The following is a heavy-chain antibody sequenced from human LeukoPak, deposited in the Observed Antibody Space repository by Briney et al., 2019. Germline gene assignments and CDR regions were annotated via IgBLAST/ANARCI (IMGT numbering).Heavy chain of an antibody. CDR3: AKDRVAAAGRGRAEYFQH. J-gene: IGHJ1*01. D-gene: IGHD6-13*01. CDR2: ISSSSSTI. Sequence: PGGSLRLSCAASGFTFSGYSMNWVRQAPGKGLEWVSYISSSSSTIYYADSVKGRFTISRDNAKNSLYLQMNSLRAEDTALYYCAKDRVAAAGRGRAEYFQHWGQGTLVTVSS. V-gene: IGHV3-48*04. CDR1: GFTFSGYS.